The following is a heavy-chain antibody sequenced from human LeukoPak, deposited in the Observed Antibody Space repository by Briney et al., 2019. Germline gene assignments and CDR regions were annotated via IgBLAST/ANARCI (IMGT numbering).Heavy chain of an antibody. CDR2: INPNSGGT. Sequence: ALVKVSCKASGYTFTGYYMHWVRQAPGQGLEWMGWINPNSGGTNYAQKFQGRVTTTRDTSISTAYMELSRLRSDDTAVYYCARDAHRIAVAGACDYWGQGTLVTVSS. V-gene: IGHV1-2*02. J-gene: IGHJ4*02. D-gene: IGHD6-19*01. CDR1: GYTFTGYY. CDR3: ARDAHRIAVAGACDY.